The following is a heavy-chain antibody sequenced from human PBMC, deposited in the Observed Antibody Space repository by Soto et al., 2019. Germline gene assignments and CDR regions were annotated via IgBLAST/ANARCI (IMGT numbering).Heavy chain of an antibody. J-gene: IGHJ4*02. CDR2: IYYTGSS. D-gene: IGHD3-9*01. CDR3: AIVRSFYDTTEYISGYYFDY. Sequence: SETLSLTCTVSGDSVSSSYWSWVRQPPGTGLEWLGYIYYTGSSNYKPSLRNRLTLSVDTSKNHFSLILRSLTAADTAVYFCAIVRSFYDTTEYISGYYFDYWGQGILVTVSS. V-gene: IGHV4-59*02. CDR1: GDSVSSSY.